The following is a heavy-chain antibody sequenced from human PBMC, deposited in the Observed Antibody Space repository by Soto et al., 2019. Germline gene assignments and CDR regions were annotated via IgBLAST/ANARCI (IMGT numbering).Heavy chain of an antibody. CDR3: ARDTHSYGYHWFDP. CDR2: IYYSGST. CDR1: GGSISSYY. V-gene: IGHV4-59*01. J-gene: IGHJ5*02. Sequence: PSETLSLTCTVSGGSISSYYWSWIRQPPGKGLEWIGYIYYSGSTNYNPSLKSRVTISVDTSKNQFSLKLSSVTAADTAVYYCARDTHSYGYHWFDPWGQGTLVTVSS. D-gene: IGHD5-18*01.